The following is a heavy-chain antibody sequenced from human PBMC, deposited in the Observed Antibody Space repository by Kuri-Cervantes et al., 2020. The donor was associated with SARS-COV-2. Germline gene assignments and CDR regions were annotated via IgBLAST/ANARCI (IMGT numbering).Heavy chain of an antibody. D-gene: IGHD6-6*01. CDR3: ARESRQLVRGWYFDY. CDR1: GFTVSSNY. Sequence: GGSLRLSCAASGFTVSSNYMSWVRQAPGKGLEWVSVIYSGGSTYYADSVKGRFTISRDNSKNTLYLQMNSLRAEDTAVYYCARESRQLVRGWYFDYWGQGTLVTVSS. CDR2: IYSGGST. J-gene: IGHJ4*02. V-gene: IGHV3-53*01.